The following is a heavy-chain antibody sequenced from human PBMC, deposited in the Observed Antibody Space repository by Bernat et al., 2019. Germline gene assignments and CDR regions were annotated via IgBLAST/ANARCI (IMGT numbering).Heavy chain of an antibody. Sequence: EVQLVESGGGLVKPGGSLRLSCAASGFTFSSYSMNWVRQAPGKGLDWVSSISSSSSYIYYADSVKGRFTISRDNAKNSLYLQMNSLRAEDTAMYYCARVGRKEGYCSGGSCRRRGYYYYMDVWGKGTTVTVSS. CDR2: ISSSSSYI. J-gene: IGHJ6*03. V-gene: IGHV3-21*01. CDR3: ARVGRKEGYCSGGSCRRRGYYYYMDV. CDR1: GFTFSSYS. D-gene: IGHD2-15*01.